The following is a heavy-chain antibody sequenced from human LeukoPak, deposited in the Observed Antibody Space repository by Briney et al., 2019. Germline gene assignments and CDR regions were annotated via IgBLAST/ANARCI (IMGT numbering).Heavy chain of an antibody. CDR3: AKDLLLWFGELLSAAFDY. Sequence: PGGSLRLSCAASGFTFSSYGMHWVRQAPGKGLEWVAVIWYDGSNKYYADSVKGRFTISRDNSKNTLYLQMNSLRAEDTAVYYCAKDLLLWFGELLSAAFDYWGQGTLVSVSS. V-gene: IGHV3-30*02. J-gene: IGHJ4*02. CDR1: GFTFSSYG. D-gene: IGHD3-10*01. CDR2: IWYDGSNK.